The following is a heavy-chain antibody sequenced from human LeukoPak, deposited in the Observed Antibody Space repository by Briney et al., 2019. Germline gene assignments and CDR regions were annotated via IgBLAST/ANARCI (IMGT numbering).Heavy chain of an antibody. V-gene: IGHV3-30*02. CDR3: AKDLERYFDWSPLDPFDY. CDR1: GFTFSSYG. J-gene: IGHJ4*02. D-gene: IGHD3-9*01. CDR2: IRYDGSNK. Sequence: GGSLRLSCAASGFTFSSYGMHWVRQAPGKGLEWVAFIRYDGSNKYYVDSVKGRFTISRDNSKNTLYLQMNSLRAEDTAVYYCAKDLERYFDWSPLDPFDYWGQGTLVTVSS.